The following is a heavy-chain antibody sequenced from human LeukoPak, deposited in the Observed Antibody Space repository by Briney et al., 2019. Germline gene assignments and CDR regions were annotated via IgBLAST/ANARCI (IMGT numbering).Heavy chain of an antibody. V-gene: IGHV4-34*01. D-gene: IGHD6-19*01. CDR1: GGSFSGYY. CDR3: ASSYSSGWYFDY. Sequence: PSETLSLTCAVYGGSFSGYYWSWIRQPPGKGLEGIGEINHSGSTNYNPSLKSRVTISVDTSKNQFSLKLSSVTAADTAVYYCASSYSSGWYFDYWGQGTLVTVSS. CDR2: INHSGST. J-gene: IGHJ4*02.